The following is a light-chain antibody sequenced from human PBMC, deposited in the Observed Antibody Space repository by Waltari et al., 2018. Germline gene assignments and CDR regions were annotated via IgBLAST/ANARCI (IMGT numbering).Light chain of an antibody. V-gene: IGKV3-15*01. CDR2: GAS. CDR1: QNIRSN. CDR3: QQYNNWPPIT. J-gene: IGKJ5*01. Sequence: EVVMTQSPAMVSVSPGERATLSCRASQNIRSNLAWYQQKPGQAPRRLIYGASTRATDIPARFSGRGSGTEFTLTITSLQSEDFAVYYCQQYNNWPPITFGQGTRLEIK.